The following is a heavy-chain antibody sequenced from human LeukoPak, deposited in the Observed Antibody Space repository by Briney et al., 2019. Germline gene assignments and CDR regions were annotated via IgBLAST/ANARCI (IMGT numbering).Heavy chain of an antibody. D-gene: IGHD6-13*01. Sequence: SETLSLTCTVSGGSISSSSYYWGWLRQPPGTGLEWIGSIYYSGSTYYNPSLKSRVTISVDTSKNQFSLKLSSVTAADTAVYYCARHRSSSWYDWFDPWGQGTLVTVSS. CDR3: ARHRSSSWYDWFDP. J-gene: IGHJ5*02. CDR1: GGSISSSSYY. V-gene: IGHV4-39*01. CDR2: IYYSGST.